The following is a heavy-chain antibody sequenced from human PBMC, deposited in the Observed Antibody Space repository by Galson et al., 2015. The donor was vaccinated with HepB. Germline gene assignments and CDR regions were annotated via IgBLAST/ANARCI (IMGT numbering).Heavy chain of an antibody. CDR2: INPSGGST. J-gene: IGHJ4*02. CDR1: GYTLTSYY. Sequence: SVKVSCKASGYTLTSYYIHWVRQAPGQGLEWMGIINPSGGSTSYAQKFQGRVTMTRDTSTSTVYMELSSLRSEDTAVYYCARALNDLLCLGEPPSYWGQGTLVTVSS. D-gene: IGHD3-16*01. CDR3: ARALNDLLCLGEPPSY. V-gene: IGHV1-46*01.